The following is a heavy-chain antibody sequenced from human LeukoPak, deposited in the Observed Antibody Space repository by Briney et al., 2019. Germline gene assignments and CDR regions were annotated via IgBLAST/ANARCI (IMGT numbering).Heavy chain of an antibody. V-gene: IGHV4-59*01. D-gene: IGHD2-15*01. CDR1: GGSISSYY. CDR3: ARRKVVAARRGYYYYMDA. CDR2: IYYSGST. J-gene: IGHJ6*03. Sequence: SETLSLTCTVSGGSISSYYWSWIRQPPGKGLEWIGYIYYSGSTNYNPSLKSRVTISVGTSKNQFSLKLSSVTAADTAVYYCARRKVVAARRGYYYYMDAWGKGTTVTISS.